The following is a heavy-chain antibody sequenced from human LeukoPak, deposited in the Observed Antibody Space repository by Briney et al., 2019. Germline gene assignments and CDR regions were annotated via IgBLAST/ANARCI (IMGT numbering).Heavy chain of an antibody. Sequence: QTGGSLRLSCAASGFTFSAYWMSWVRQAPGKGLEWLSYISSSGSTIYYADSVKGPFTISRDNAKNSLYLQMNSLRAADTAFYYCARGTWTGFDYRGQGTLVTVSS. V-gene: IGHV3-48*04. CDR2: ISSSGSTI. J-gene: IGHJ4*02. CDR1: GFTFSAYW. CDR3: ARGTWTGFDY. D-gene: IGHD3/OR15-3a*01.